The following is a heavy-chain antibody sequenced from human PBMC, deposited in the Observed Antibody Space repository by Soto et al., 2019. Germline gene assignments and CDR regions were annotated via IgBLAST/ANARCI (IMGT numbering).Heavy chain of an antibody. CDR2: IYSNDNT. CDR3: TRDWDYKGYGMDA. J-gene: IGHJ6*02. V-gene: IGHV3-53*01. Sequence: LVESGGGLIQPGGSLRLSCAASGFTVSNNYMSWVRQAPGKGLEWVSVIYSNDNTYYADSVKGRFTISRDNSKNTLYLQMSSLRAEDTAVYYCTRDWDYKGYGMDAWGQGTTVTVSS. D-gene: IGHD1-20*01. CDR1: GFTVSNNY.